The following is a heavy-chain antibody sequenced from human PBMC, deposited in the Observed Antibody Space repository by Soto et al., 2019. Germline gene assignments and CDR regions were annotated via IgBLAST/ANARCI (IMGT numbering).Heavy chain of an antibody. CDR2: ISYDGSNK. D-gene: IGHD4-4*01. CDR3: ARASTRLQNAFDI. Sequence: QVQLVESGGGVVQPGRSLRLSCAASGFTFSSYAMHWVRQAPGKGLEWVAVISYDGSNKYYADSVKGRFTISRDNSKNTLYLQMNSLRAEDTAVYYCARASTRLQNAFDIWGQATMVTVSS. J-gene: IGHJ3*02. CDR1: GFTFSSYA. V-gene: IGHV3-30-3*01.